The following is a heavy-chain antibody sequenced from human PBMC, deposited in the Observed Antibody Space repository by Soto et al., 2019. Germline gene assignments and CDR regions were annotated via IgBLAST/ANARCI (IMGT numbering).Heavy chain of an antibody. CDR1: AGSFSHYY. CDR3: ARGGSSDWQVALDI. V-gene: IGHV4-34*01. Sequence: QVQQQPWGAGLLKPSETLSLTCAVYAGSFSHYYWNWIRQSPGKGLEWIGKIKHSGSSNYNPSLRRRVSISVDMSKHQFSLRLTSVTAADTAVYYCARGGSSDWQVALDIWGQGTMVTVSS. CDR2: IKHSGSS. D-gene: IGHD6-19*01. J-gene: IGHJ3*02.